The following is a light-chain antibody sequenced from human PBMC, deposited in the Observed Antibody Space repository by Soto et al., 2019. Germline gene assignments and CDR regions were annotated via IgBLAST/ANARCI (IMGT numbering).Light chain of an antibody. Sequence: EIVLTQSPATLSLSPGERATLSCRASQNVRNFLAWYQQKPGQAPRLLIYDASMRATGVSARFSGSGSGTDFTLTISSLEPEDFAVYYCLQRIHWPPTFGGGAKVEIK. CDR1: QNVRNF. CDR3: LQRIHWPPT. CDR2: DAS. V-gene: IGKV3-11*01. J-gene: IGKJ4*01.